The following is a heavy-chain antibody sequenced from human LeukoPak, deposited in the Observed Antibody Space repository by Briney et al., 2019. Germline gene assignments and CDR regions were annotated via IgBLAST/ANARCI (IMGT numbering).Heavy chain of an antibody. CDR2: INTNTGNP. J-gene: IGHJ4*02. D-gene: IGHD2-2*01. V-gene: IGHV7-4-1*02. Sequence: ASVKVSCKASGYTFTSYAMNWVRQAPGQGLEWMGWINTNTGNPTYAQGFTGRFVFSLDTSVSTAYLQISSLKAEDTAVYYCARAGVVPAANGNGFDYWGQGTLVTVSS. CDR3: ARAGVVPAANGNGFDY. CDR1: GYTFTSYA.